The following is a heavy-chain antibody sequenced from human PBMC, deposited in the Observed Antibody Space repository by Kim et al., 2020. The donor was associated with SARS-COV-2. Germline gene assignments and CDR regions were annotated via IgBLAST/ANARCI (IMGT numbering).Heavy chain of an antibody. Sequence: YNPSLKSRVTISVDTSKNQFSLKLSSVTAADTAVYYCARRSSSWYGGGDYWGQGTLVTVPS. J-gene: IGHJ4*02. CDR3: ARRSSSWYGGGDY. D-gene: IGHD6-13*01. V-gene: IGHV4-34*01.